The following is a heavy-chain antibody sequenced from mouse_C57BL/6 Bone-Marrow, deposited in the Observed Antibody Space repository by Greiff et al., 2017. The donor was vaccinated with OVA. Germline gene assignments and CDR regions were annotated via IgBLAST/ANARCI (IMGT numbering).Heavy chain of an antibody. CDR1: GFSLTSYG. D-gene: IGHD1-1*02. CDR3: AREGGNLEGFAY. V-gene: IGHV2-2*01. Sequence: VMLVESGPGLVQPSQSLSITCTVSGFSLTSYGVHWVRQSPGKGLEWLGVIWSGGSTDYNAAFISRLSISKDNSKSQVFFKMNSLQADDTAIYYCAREGGNLEGFAYWGQGTLVTVSA. CDR2: IWSGGST. J-gene: IGHJ3*01.